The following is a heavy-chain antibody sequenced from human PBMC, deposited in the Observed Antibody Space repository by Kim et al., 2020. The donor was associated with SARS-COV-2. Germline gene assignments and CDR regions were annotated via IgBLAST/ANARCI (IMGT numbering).Heavy chain of an antibody. CDR1: GGSFSGYY. J-gene: IGHJ5*02. CDR2: INHSGST. V-gene: IGHV4-34*01. D-gene: IGHD6-13*01. CDR3: ARDSGVRRVAAAYNWLAP. Sequence: AETLSLTCAVYGGSFSGYYWSWIRQPPGKGLEWIGEINHSGSTNYNPSLKSRVTIAVDTSKNQFSLKLSSVTAADTAVYYCARDSGVRRVAAAYNWLAP.